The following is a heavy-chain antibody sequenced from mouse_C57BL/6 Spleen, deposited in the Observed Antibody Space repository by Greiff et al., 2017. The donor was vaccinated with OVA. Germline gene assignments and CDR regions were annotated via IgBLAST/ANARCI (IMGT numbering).Heavy chain of an antibody. CDR3: ARGGIYYDYDGCAY. CDR1: GYTFTSYW. J-gene: IGHJ3*01. Sequence: QVQLQQPGAELVKPGASVKMSCKASGYTFTSYWITWVKQRPGQGLEWIGDIYPGSGSTNYNEKFKSKATLTVDTSSSTAYMQLSSLTSEDSAVYYCARGGIYYDYDGCAYWGQGTLVTVSA. D-gene: IGHD2-4*01. V-gene: IGHV1-55*01. CDR2: IYPGSGST.